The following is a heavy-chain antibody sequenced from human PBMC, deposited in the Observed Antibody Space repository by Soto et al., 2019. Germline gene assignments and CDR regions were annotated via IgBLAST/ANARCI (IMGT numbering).Heavy chain of an antibody. D-gene: IGHD3-16*02. CDR2: MNPNSGNT. CDR1: GYTFTSYD. Sequence: ASVKVSCKASGYTFTSYDINWVRQATGQGLEWMGWMNPNSGNTGYAQKFQGRVTMTRNTSISTAYMELSSLRSEDTAVYYCARANEITFGGVIARYYYYMDVWGKGTTVTVSS. CDR3: ARANEITFGGVIARYYYYMDV. V-gene: IGHV1-8*01. J-gene: IGHJ6*03.